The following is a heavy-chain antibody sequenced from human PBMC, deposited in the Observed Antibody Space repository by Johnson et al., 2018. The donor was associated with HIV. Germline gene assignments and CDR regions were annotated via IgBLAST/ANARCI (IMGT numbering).Heavy chain of an antibody. V-gene: IGHV3-74*03. CDR2: INSDGGST. CDR3: ARRTVVTPGAFDI. Sequence: VQLVESGGGLVQPGGSLRLSCTASGFRFSSSWMHWVRQAPGKGLVWVSRINSDGGSTAYADSVKGRFTISRDNSKNSLYLQMNSLRAEDTAVYYCARRTVVTPGAFDIWGQGTMVTVSS. J-gene: IGHJ3*02. D-gene: IGHD4-23*01. CDR1: GFRFSSSW.